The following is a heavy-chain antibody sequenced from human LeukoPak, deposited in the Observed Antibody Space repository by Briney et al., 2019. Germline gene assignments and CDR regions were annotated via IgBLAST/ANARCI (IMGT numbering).Heavy chain of an antibody. CDR2: IYPGDSDT. Sequence: GESLKLSFKCSGYRFTSYWIGWVRPMPGKGLEWMGIIYPGDSDTRYSPSFQGQVTISADKPISTAYLQWSSLKASDTAMYYCARQMTTVVTYGNFDYWGQGTLVTVSS. D-gene: IGHD4-23*01. CDR3: ARQMTTVVTYGNFDY. J-gene: IGHJ4*02. CDR1: GYRFTSYW. V-gene: IGHV5-51*01.